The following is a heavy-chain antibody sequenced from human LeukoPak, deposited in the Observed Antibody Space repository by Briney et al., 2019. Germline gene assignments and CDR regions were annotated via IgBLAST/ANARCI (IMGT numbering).Heavy chain of an antibody. Sequence: GGSLRLSCAASGFTFSSYEMNWVRQAPGRGLEWVSYISSRGSTIYYADSVKGRFTISRDNAKNSLYLQMNSLRAEDTAVYYCARLRYFDYWGRGTLVTVSS. CDR3: ARLRYFDY. J-gene: IGHJ4*02. CDR2: ISSRGSTI. CDR1: GFTFSSYE. V-gene: IGHV3-48*03.